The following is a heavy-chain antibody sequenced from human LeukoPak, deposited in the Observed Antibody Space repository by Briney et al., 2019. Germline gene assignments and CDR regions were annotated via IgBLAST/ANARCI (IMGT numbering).Heavy chain of an antibody. CDR1: GDSVSGYY. CDR2: IYYSGST. J-gene: IGHJ3*02. Sequence: SETLSLTCTVSGDSVSGYYWSWIRQPPGKGLEWIGYIYYSGSTNYNPSLKSRVTISVDTSKNQFSLKLSSVTAADTAVYYCAGPLRAGPDYDAFDIWGQGTMVTVSS. D-gene: IGHD6-13*01. CDR3: AGPLRAGPDYDAFDI. V-gene: IGHV4-59*02.